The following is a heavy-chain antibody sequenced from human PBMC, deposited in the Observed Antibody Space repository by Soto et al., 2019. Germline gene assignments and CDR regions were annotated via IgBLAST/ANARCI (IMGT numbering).Heavy chain of an antibody. CDR1: GFTFSSYG. D-gene: IGHD6-19*01. J-gene: IGHJ4*02. V-gene: IGHV3-30*18. CDR3: AKTSDSSGWDAFF. Sequence: GGSLRLSCAASGFTFSSYGMHWVRQAPGKGLEWVAVISYDGSNKYYADSVKGRFTISRDNSKNTLYLQMSSLRAEDTAAYYCAKTSDSSGWDAFFWGQGTLVTVSS. CDR2: ISYDGSNK.